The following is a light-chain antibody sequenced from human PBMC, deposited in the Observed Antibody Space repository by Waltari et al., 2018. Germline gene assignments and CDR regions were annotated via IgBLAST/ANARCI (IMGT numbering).Light chain of an antibody. CDR3: QTGGHGTWV. CDR1: SGHSSTI. CDR2: VNSDGSH. Sequence: QLVLTQSPSASASLGPSVKLTCTLRSGHSSTIIAWLQQQPKKGPRFLMKVNSDGSHSKGDEIPDRFSGSSSGAERYLTISSLQSEDEADYYCQTGGHGTWVFGGGTKLTVL. V-gene: IGLV4-69*01. J-gene: IGLJ3*02.